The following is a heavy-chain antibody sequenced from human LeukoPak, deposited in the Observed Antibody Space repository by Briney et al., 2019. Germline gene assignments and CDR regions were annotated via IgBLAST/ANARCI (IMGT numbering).Heavy chain of an antibody. CDR1: GFTVGSTY. D-gene: IGHD5-24*01. V-gene: IGHV3-53*01. CDR2: IYSGGST. CDR3: ARGAGYNYPYYFDY. Sequence: GGSLRLSCAASGFTVGSTYMSWVRQAPGKGLEWVSAIYSGGSTYYADSVKGRFTISRDNPKNAVYLQMNSLRAEDTAVYYCARGAGYNYPYYFDYWGQGTLVTVSS. J-gene: IGHJ4*02.